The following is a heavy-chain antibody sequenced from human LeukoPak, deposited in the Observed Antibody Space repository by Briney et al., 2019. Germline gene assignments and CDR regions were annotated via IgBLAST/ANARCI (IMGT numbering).Heavy chain of an antibody. CDR1: GGTFSSYA. CDR3: ARAQYGDSDAFDI. J-gene: IGHJ3*02. Sequence: ASVKVSCKASGGTFSSYAISWVRQAPGQGLEWMGGIIPIFGTANYAQKFQGRVTITTDESTSTAYMELSSLRSEDTAVYYCARAQYGDSDAFDIWGQGTMVTVSS. CDR2: IIPIFGTA. V-gene: IGHV1-69*05. D-gene: IGHD4-17*01.